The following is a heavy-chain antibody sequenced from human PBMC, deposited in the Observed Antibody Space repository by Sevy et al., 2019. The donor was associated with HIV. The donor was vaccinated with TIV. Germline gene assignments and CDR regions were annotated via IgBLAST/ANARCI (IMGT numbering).Heavy chain of an antibody. J-gene: IGHJ3*01. CDR2: IFHSGHT. Sequence: SETLSLTCAVSGGSISSGVYSWNWIRQPPGKGLEWIGYIFHSGHTYYNPSLKSQLTISLDMSKNQFSLKMNSVTAADTAVYYCARDGGTLTTPGAFDFWGQGTMVTVSS. D-gene: IGHD4-17*01. CDR3: ARDGGTLTTPGAFDF. V-gene: IGHV4-30-2*01. CDR1: GGSISSGVYS.